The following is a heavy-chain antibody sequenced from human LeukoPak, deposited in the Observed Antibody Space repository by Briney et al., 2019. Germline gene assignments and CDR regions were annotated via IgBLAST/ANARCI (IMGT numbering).Heavy chain of an antibody. D-gene: IGHD2-15*01. CDR3: AREIYCSGGSCSLDAFDI. J-gene: IGHJ3*02. CDR1: GGSISNYL. V-gene: IGHV4-59*12. Sequence: PSETLSLTCSVSGGSISNYLWSWIRQPPGKGLEWIGYIYYSGSTNYNPSLKSRVTISVDTSKNQFSLKLSSVTAADTAVYYCAREIYCSGGSCSLDAFDIWGQGTMVTVSS. CDR2: IYYSGST.